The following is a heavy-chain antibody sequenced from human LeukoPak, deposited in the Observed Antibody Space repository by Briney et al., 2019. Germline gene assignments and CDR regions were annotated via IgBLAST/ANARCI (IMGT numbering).Heavy chain of an antibody. J-gene: IGHJ3*01. D-gene: IGHD3-16*01. CDR1: GYSISRGYS. CDR2: MYHSEST. V-gene: IGHV4-38-2*01. Sequence: SETLSLTCAVSGYSISRGYSWGWIRQPPGMGLEWIGNMYHSESTHYNPSLKSRVTISADTSKNQFSLKLTSVTAADTAVYYCARFNHVWETHGMDAFDLWGQGAMVTVSS. CDR3: ARFNHVWETHGMDAFDL.